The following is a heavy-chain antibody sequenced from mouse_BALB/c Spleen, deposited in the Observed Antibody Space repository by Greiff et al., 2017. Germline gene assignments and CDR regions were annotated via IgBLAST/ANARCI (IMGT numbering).Heavy chain of an antibody. Sequence: QVQLQQPGAELVKPGASVKLSCKASGYTFTSYWMHWVKQRPGQGLEWIGEINPSNGRTNYQEKFKSKATLTIDKSSNTAYMQLSSLTSEDSAVYYCASWSPIAKAACAYWGQGTVGTVSA. J-gene: IGHJ3*01. D-gene: IGHD3-3*01. V-gene: IGHV1S81*02. CDR3: ASWSPIAKAACAY. CDR2: INPSNGRT. CDR1: GYTFTSYW.